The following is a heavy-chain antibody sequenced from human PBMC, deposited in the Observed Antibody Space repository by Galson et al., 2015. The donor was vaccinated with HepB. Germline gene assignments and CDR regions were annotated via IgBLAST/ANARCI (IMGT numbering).Heavy chain of an antibody. D-gene: IGHD3-10*01. V-gene: IGHV4-31*03. J-gene: IGHJ4*02. CDR3: ARAPPMVQGVIMFDY. Sequence: LSLTCTVSGGSISSGGYYWSWIRQHPGKGLEWIGYIYYSGSTYYNPSLKSRVTISVDTSKNQFSLKPSSVTAADTAVYYCARAPPMVQGVIMFDYWGQGTLVTVSS. CDR2: IYYSGST. CDR1: GGSISSGGYY.